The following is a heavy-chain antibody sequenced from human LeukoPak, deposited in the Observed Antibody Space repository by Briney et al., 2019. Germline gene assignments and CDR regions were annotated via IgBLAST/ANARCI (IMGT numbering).Heavy chain of an antibody. Sequence: TPSETLSLTCAVYGGSFSGYYWSWIRQPPGKGLEWIGEINHSGSTNYNPSLKSRVTISVDTSKNQFSLKLASLTAADTAVYYCARRPIVGSTGFYFDPWGPGTLVTVSS. CDR2: INHSGST. J-gene: IGHJ5*02. D-gene: IGHD1-26*01. CDR3: ARRPIVGSTGFYFDP. V-gene: IGHV4-34*01. CDR1: GGSFSGYY.